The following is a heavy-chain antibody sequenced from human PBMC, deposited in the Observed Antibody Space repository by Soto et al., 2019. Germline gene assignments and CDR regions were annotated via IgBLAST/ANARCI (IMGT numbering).Heavy chain of an antibody. V-gene: IGHV6-1*01. Sequence: PSQTLSLTCVISGDSVSSNSAAWNWIRQSPSRGLEWLGRTYYRSQWYNDYAVSVKGRIIINPDTSKNQFSLQLSSVTPEDTAVYYCARTVARDYYHKVVAVCGQGTTVTVSS. CDR3: ARTVARDYYHKVVAV. CDR1: GDSVSSNSAA. D-gene: IGHD6-19*01. J-gene: IGHJ6*02. CDR2: TYYRSQWYN.